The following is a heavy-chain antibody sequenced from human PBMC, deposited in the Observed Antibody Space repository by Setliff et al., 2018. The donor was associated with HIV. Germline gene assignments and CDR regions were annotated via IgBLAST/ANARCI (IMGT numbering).Heavy chain of an antibody. CDR1: GYTFTSYA. Sequence: ASVKVSCKASGYTFTSYAIHWVRQAPGQSLEWMGWINAGYGNTKYSQKFQGRVTITTDKSTSTVYMELSSLRSEDTAVYYCASEAWTSYRSSSGYYYYYMDVWGKGTTVTVSS. CDR2: INAGYGNT. CDR3: ASEAWTSYRSSSGYYYYYMDV. V-gene: IGHV1-3*01. J-gene: IGHJ6*03. D-gene: IGHD6-6*01.